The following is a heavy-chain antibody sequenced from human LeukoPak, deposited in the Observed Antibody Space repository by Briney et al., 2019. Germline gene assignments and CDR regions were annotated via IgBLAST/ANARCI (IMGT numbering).Heavy chain of an antibody. V-gene: IGHV3-49*03. J-gene: IGHJ3*02. CDR1: GFTFGDYA. Sequence: GGSLRLSCTASGFTFGDYAMSWFRQAPGKGLEWVGFIRSKAYGGTTEYAASVKGRFTISRDDSKSIAYLQMNSLKTEDTAVYYCTRDPDSSGPAAFDIWGQGTMVTVSS. D-gene: IGHD3-22*01. CDR2: IRSKAYGGTT. CDR3: TRDPDSSGPAAFDI.